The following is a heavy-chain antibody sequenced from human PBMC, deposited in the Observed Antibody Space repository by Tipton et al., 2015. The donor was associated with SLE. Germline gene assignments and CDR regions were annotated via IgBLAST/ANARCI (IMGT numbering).Heavy chain of an antibody. Sequence: GSLRLSCLASGFTFRSYGMTWVRKPPGKGLEWVSSISDSGGNTYYADSVKGRFTISRDNSKNTLYLQMNNLRAEDTAVYYCAKRIGYSSSSAYFDYWGQGTVVTVSS. J-gene: IGHJ4*02. V-gene: IGHV3-23*01. CDR3: AKRIGYSSSSAYFDY. D-gene: IGHD6-6*01. CDR2: ISDSGGNT. CDR1: GFTFRSYG.